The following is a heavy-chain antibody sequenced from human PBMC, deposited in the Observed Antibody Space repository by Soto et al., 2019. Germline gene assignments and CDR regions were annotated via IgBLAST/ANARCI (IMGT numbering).Heavy chain of an antibody. CDR1: GYSFTSYW. V-gene: IGHV5-51*01. Sequence: PGESLKISCKGSGYSFTSYWNGWVRQMPGKGLEWMGIIYPGDSDTRYSPSFQGQVTISADKSISTAYLQWSSLKASDTAMYYCARQQLDCSGGSCYPLAFDIWGQGTMVTVSS. D-gene: IGHD2-15*01. CDR2: IYPGDSDT. J-gene: IGHJ3*02. CDR3: ARQQLDCSGGSCYPLAFDI.